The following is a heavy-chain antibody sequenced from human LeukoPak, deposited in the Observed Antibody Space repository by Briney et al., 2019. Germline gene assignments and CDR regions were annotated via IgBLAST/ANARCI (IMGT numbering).Heavy chain of an antibody. D-gene: IGHD6-13*01. V-gene: IGHV4-39*01. CDR2: IYYIGST. J-gene: IGHJ4*02. Sequence: SETLSLTCTVSGGSIRSSSYYWGWIRQPPGKGLEWIGSIYYIGSTFYNPSLKRRVTISGDTSENQFSLKLTSVTATDTAIYYCIAATGTGVDYWGQGTLVTVSS. CDR1: GGSIRSSSYY. CDR3: IAATGTGVDY.